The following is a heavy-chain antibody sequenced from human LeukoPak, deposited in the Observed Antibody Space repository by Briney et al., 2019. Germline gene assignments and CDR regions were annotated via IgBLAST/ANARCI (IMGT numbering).Heavy chain of an antibody. CDR1: GVSFNDYY. CDR2: INHSGYT. D-gene: IGHD4-17*01. CDR3: TRMTTGHDY. J-gene: IGHJ4*02. Sequence: PSETLSLTCAVSGVSFNDYYWSWLRQTPGKGLEWIGEINHSGYTNASPSLKSRVTLTIDTSRKQFSLNLRSVTVADTGIYYCTRMTTGHDYWGQGTLVTVST. V-gene: IGHV4-34*01.